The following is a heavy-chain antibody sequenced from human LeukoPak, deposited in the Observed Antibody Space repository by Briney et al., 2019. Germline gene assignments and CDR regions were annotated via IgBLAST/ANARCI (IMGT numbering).Heavy chain of an antibody. J-gene: IGHJ4*02. CDR2: IKQDGSEK. CDR3: VRDYGDYPWDC. Sequence: GGSLRLSCAASGFTFSTYWMSWVRQAPGKGLEWVANIKQDGSEKYYVDPVKGRFSISRDNAENSLFLQTNSLRAEDTAVYYCVRDYGDYPWDCWGQGTLVTVSS. D-gene: IGHD4-17*01. V-gene: IGHV3-7*04. CDR1: GFTFSTYW.